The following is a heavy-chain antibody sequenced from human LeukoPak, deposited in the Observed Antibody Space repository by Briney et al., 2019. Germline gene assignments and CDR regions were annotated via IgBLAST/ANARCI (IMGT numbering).Heavy chain of an antibody. Sequence: GGSLRLSCSTSGFIFSNFVMHWVRQAPGKGLVWVARIPTDEAPTNYAESVLGRFTISRDNAKGTLYLQMNDLRAEDTAIYYCARDHYSKIDYWGQGTLVTVS. CDR3: ARDHYSKIDY. CDR2: IPTDEAPT. J-gene: IGHJ4*02. V-gene: IGHV3-74*01. D-gene: IGHD2-15*01. CDR1: GFIFSNFV.